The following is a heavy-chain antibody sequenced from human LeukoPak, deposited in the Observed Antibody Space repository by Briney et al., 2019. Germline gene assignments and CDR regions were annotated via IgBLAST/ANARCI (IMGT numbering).Heavy chain of an antibody. Sequence: GSLRLSCAASRFIFSNFAMSWVRQAPGKGLEWVSTITVSGGSTYYADSVKGRFTISRANSKNTLSLQMNSMSAEDTAVYYCAKDPNYYDSSGYYGWGQGTLVTVSS. J-gene: IGHJ4*02. V-gene: IGHV3-23*01. D-gene: IGHD3-22*01. CDR3: AKDPNYYDSSGYYG. CDR1: RFIFSNFA. CDR2: ITVSGGST.